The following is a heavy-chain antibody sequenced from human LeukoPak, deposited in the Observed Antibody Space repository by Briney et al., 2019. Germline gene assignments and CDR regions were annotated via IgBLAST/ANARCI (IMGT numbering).Heavy chain of an antibody. CDR3: AKDQSYYNWFDP. D-gene: IGHD3-10*01. Sequence: GGSLRLSCAASGFTFTSYAMTWVRHSPGKGLEWVSSIDADGAATFYADSVKGRFSISRDNAKNTVGLQMHSLTAEDSAVYYCAKDQSYYNWFDPRGQGTLVTVSS. V-gene: IGHV3-23*01. J-gene: IGHJ5*02. CDR1: GFTFTSYA. CDR2: IDADGAAT.